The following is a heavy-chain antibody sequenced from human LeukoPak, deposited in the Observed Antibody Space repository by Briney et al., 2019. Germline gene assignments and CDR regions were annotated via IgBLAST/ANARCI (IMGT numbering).Heavy chain of an antibody. Sequence: GESLQISCKGSGYSFTSYWIGWVRQMPGKGLEWMGIIYPGDSDTRYSPSFQGQVTISADKPISTAYLQWSSLKASDTAMYYCARRIVGATTGIDYWGQGTLVTVSS. D-gene: IGHD1-26*01. CDR1: GYSFTSYW. V-gene: IGHV5-51*01. J-gene: IGHJ4*02. CDR3: ARRIVGATTGIDY. CDR2: IYPGDSDT.